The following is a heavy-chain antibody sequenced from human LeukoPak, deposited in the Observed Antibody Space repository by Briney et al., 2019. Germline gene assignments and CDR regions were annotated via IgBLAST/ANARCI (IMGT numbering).Heavy chain of an antibody. CDR2: IYTSGST. Sequence: SETLSLTCTVSGGSISSYYWSWIRQPAGKGLEWIGRIYTSGSTNYNPSLRSRVTMSVDTSKNQFSLKLSSVTAADTAVYYCARESFQFYYGSGGSPYYFDYWGQGTLVTVSS. V-gene: IGHV4-4*07. J-gene: IGHJ4*02. CDR3: ARESFQFYYGSGGSPYYFDY. CDR1: GGSISSYY. D-gene: IGHD3-10*01.